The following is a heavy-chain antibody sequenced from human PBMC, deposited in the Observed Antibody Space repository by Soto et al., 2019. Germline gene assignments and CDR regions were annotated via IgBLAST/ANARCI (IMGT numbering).Heavy chain of an antibody. Sequence: SETLSLTCAVSGYSISSSNWWGWIRQPPGKGLEWIGYIYYSGSAYYNPSLKSRVTMSVDTSKNQFSLKMSSVTAVDTAVYYCARSSPAGYYFDYWGQGTLVPVSS. CDR1: GYSISSSNW. J-gene: IGHJ4*02. CDR3: ARSSPAGYYFDY. CDR2: IYYSGSA. D-gene: IGHD3-10*01. V-gene: IGHV4-28*01.